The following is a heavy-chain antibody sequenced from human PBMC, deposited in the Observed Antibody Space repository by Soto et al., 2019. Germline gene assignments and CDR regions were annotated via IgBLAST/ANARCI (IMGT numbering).Heavy chain of an antibody. D-gene: IGHD4-4*01. J-gene: IGHJ4*02. CDR3: AGWGGHDYNY. Sequence: EVQLVQSGGGLVQPGGSLRLSCVGSGFTFTDFYMNWVRQAPGKGLEWVANIRPDGSETNYVESVKGRFTTPRDNAKNSLFLQMNSLRADDTAVYYCAGWGGHDYNYWGQGILVTVSS. CDR1: GFTFTDFY. CDR2: IRPDGSET. V-gene: IGHV3-7*03.